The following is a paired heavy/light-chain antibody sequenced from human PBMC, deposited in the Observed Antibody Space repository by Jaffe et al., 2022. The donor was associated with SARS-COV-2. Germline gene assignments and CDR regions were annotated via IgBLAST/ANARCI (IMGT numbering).Heavy chain of an antibody. CDR3: ARDRPVDTAMVRFYYYYGMDV. CDR1: GFTFSSYS. Sequence: EVQLVESGGGLVKPGGSLRLSCAASGFTFSSYSMNWVRQAPGKGLEWVSSISSSSSYIYYADSVKGRFTISRDNAKNSLYLQMNSLRAEDTAVYYCARDRPVDTAMVRFYYYYGMDVWGQGTTVTVSS. J-gene: IGHJ6*02. CDR2: ISSSSSYI. V-gene: IGHV3-21*01. D-gene: IGHD5-18*01.
Light chain of an antibody. CDR3: QQYNSPLRT. CDR1: QSISSW. V-gene: IGKV1-5*03. Sequence: DIQMTQSPSTLSASVGDRVTITCRASQSISSWLAWYQQKPGKAPKLLIYKASSLESGVPSRFSGSGSGTEFTLTISSLQPDDFATYYCQQYNSPLRTFGQGTKVEIK. J-gene: IGKJ1*01. CDR2: KAS.